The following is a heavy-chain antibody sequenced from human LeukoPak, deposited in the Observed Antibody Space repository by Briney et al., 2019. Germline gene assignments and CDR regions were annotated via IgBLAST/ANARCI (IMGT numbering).Heavy chain of an antibody. CDR2: ISPYNGNR. D-gene: IGHD5-12*01. J-gene: IGHJ4*02. V-gene: IGHV1-18*01. Sequence: ASVTVSCKASGYTFSTYAVSWVRQAPGQGLEWLGWISPYNGNRDFVQKLHGRVILTTDTSTSTAYMELQSLRYDDTAIDYCAGEKGYGGDGGGNDYWGQGTLVTVSS. CDR1: GYTFSTYA. CDR3: AGEKGYGGDGGGNDY.